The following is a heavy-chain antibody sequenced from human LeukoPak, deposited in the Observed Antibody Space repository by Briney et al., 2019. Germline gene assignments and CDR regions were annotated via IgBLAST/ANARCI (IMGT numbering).Heavy chain of an antibody. CDR3: ARDGSGSYYLPAYYYYYGMDV. D-gene: IGHD3-10*01. CDR1: GFTFSSYA. CDR2: ISYDGSNK. Sequence: GRSLRLSCAASGFTFSSYAMHWVRQAPGKGLEWVAVISYDGSNKYYADSVKGRFTISRDNSKNTLYLQMNSLRAEDTAVYYCARDGSGSYYLPAYYYYYGMDVWGKGTTVTVSS. V-gene: IGHV3-30*04. J-gene: IGHJ6*04.